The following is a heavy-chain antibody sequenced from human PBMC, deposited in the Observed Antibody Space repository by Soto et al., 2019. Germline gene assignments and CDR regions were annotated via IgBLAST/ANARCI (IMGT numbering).Heavy chain of an antibody. CDR2: IIPIFGTA. V-gene: IGHV1-69*01. CDR1: GGTLSSYA. Sequence: QVQLVQSGAEVQKPGSSVKVSCKASGGTLSSYAISWVRQAPGQGLEWMGGIIPIFGTANYAQKFQGRVTITADESTSTAYMELSSLRSEDTAVYYCARGSSSWEDYYYYGMDVWGQGTTVTVSS. CDR3: ARGSSSWEDYYYYGMDV. D-gene: IGHD6-13*01. J-gene: IGHJ6*02.